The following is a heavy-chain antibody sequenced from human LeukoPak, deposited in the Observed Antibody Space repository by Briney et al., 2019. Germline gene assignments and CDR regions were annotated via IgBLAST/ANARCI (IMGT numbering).Heavy chain of an antibody. CDR1: GGSFSGYY. CDR3: ASSEGGYYYGSGSYFDY. D-gene: IGHD3-10*01. Sequence: SEALSLTCAVSGGSFSGYYWSWIRQPPGKGLEWIGEINHSGSTNYNPSLKSRVTISVDTSKNQFSLKLSSVTAADTAVYYCASSEGGYYYGSGSYFDYWGQGTLVTVSS. CDR2: INHSGST. V-gene: IGHV4-34*01. J-gene: IGHJ4*02.